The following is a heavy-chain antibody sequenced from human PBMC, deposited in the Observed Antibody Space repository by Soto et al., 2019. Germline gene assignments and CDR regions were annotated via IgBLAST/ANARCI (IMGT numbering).Heavy chain of an antibody. D-gene: IGHD3-3*01. Sequence: QVQLVESGGGVVQPGRSLRLSCAASGFTFSSYAMHWVRQAPCKGLEWVAVISYDGSNKYYADSVKGRFTISRDNSKNPLYLQMNSLRAEDTAVYYCARVGYDFCFDYWGQGTLVTVSS. CDR1: GFTFSSYA. V-gene: IGHV3-30-3*01. CDR3: ARVGYDFCFDY. CDR2: ISYDGSNK. J-gene: IGHJ4*02.